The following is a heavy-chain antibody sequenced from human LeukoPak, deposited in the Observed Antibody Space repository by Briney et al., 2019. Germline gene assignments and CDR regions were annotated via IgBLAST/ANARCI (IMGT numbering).Heavy chain of an antibody. CDR3: ARGADSSGYQEPDY. J-gene: IGHJ4*02. Sequence: GGSLRLSCAASGFTVSSNYMTWVRQAPGKGLEWVAVISYDGSNKYYADSVKGRFTISRDNSKNTLYLQMNSLRAEDTAVYYCARGADSSGYQEPDYWGQGTLVTVSS. CDR2: ISYDGSNK. D-gene: IGHD3-22*01. CDR1: GFTVSSNY. V-gene: IGHV3-30*03.